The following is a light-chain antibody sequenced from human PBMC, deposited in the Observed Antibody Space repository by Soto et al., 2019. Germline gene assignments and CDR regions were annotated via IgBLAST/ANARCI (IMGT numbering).Light chain of an antibody. J-gene: IGKJ2*01. CDR1: QSFTSNY. V-gene: IGKV3-20*01. CDR3: QQYGSSPYT. Sequence: EIVLTQSPGTLSLSPGERAILSCRASQSFTSNYLAWYRHQPGQAPRLLIYGASSRATGIPDRFSGSGSGTDFTLIISGLEPEDSAVYYCQQYGSSPYTCGQGTKLEIK. CDR2: GAS.